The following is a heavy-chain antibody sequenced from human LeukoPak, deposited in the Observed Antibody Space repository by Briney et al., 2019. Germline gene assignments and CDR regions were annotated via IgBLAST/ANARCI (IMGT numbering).Heavy chain of an antibody. CDR1: GGSFSGYY. Sequence: SETLSLTCAVYGGSFSGYYWSWIRQPPGKGLEWIGEINHSGSANYNPSLKSRVTISVDTSKNQFSLKLSSVTAADTAVYHCARGRDGYNPYYFDYWGQGTLVTVSS. D-gene: IGHD5-24*01. CDR3: ARGRDGYNPYYFDY. CDR2: INHSGSA. V-gene: IGHV4-34*01. J-gene: IGHJ4*02.